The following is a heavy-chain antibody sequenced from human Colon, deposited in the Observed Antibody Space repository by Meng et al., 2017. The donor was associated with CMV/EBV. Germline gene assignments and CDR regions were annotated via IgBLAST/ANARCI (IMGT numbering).Heavy chain of an antibody. Sequence: GGSLRLSCAVSGFSLSDYWMNWVRQAPGKGLEWVANIKQDGSDENYVDSVKGRFTVSRDNAKNSLYLQMNSLRAEDTAVYYCARDPFIKAFDIWGQGTMVTVSS. CDR2: IKQDGSDE. CDR1: GFSLSDYW. J-gene: IGHJ3*02. V-gene: IGHV3-7*01. CDR3: ARDPFIKAFDI.